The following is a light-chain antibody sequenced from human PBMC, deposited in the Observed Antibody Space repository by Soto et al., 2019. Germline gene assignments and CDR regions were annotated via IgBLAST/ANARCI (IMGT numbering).Light chain of an antibody. CDR3: QQYGSSGT. V-gene: IGKV3-20*01. Sequence: IVLTQSPGTLSLSPGERATLSCRASQSVSSNYLAWYQQKPGQAPKVLIYRASSRATGIPDRFSGSGSGTDFTLTISRLEPEDFAVYYCQQYGSSGTFGQGTKVDIK. CDR2: RAS. CDR1: QSVSSNY. J-gene: IGKJ1*01.